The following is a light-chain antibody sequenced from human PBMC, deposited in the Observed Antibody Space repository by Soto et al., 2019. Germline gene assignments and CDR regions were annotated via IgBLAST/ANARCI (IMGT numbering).Light chain of an antibody. Sequence: EIVLTQSPCTLSLSPGERATLSCRASQSISSRHLAWYQHKPGQAPRLLIYLASNRAAGVPARFSGSGSGTDFTLTITSLQSEDFGVYYCQQYKGWPTTFGQGTKVDIK. J-gene: IGKJ1*01. CDR2: LAS. CDR3: QQYKGWPTT. CDR1: QSISSRH. V-gene: IGKV3-20*01.